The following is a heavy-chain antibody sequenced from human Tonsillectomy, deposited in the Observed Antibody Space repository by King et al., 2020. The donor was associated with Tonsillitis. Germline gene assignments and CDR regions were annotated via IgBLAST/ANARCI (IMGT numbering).Heavy chain of an antibody. CDR3: AIVGSIAGRRDY. CDR1: GFTFSHHA. D-gene: IGHD6-6*01. CDR2: IRFDGSNE. J-gene: IGHJ4*02. Sequence: VQLVESGGGVVQPGGSLRLSCAASGFTFSHHALHWVRQAPGKGLEWVTYIRFDGSNEYYVDSVKGRFTISRDNSRNTLYLKMNSLRTEDTAVYYCAIVGSIAGRRDYWGQGTLVSVSS. V-gene: IGHV3-30*02.